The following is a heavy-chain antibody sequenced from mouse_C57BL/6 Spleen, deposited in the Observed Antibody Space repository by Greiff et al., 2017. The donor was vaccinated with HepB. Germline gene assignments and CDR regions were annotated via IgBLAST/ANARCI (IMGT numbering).Heavy chain of an antibody. Sequence: EVKVVESGGDLVKPGGSLKLSCAASGFTFSSYGMSWVRQTPDKRLEWVATISSGGSYTYYPDSVKGRFTISRDNAKNTLYLQMSSLKSEDTAMYYCARRARYSNYVGFAYWGQGTLVTVSA. J-gene: IGHJ3*01. CDR3: ARRARYSNYVGFAY. D-gene: IGHD2-5*01. CDR2: ISSGGSYT. CDR1: GFTFSSYG. V-gene: IGHV5-6*02.